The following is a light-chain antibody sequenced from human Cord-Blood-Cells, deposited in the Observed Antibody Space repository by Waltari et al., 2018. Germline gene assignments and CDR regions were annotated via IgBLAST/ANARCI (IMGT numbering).Light chain of an antibody. J-gene: IGKJ1*01. CDR3: QQSYSTWT. V-gene: IGKV1-39*01. Sequence: DLQMTQSPSSLSASVGDRVTITCRASQSISSYLNWYQQKPGKAPKRLIYAASSLQSGVPSRFSGSGSGTDFTLTISSLQPEDFATYYCQQSYSTWTFGQGTKVEIK. CDR1: QSISSY. CDR2: AAS.